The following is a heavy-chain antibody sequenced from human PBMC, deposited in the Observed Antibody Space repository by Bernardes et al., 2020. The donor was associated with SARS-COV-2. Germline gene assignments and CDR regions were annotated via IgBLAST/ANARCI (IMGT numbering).Heavy chain of an antibody. CDR3: ARLVYGVVVAASSPITYYYYMDV. V-gene: IGHV5-10-1*01. D-gene: IGHD2-15*01. CDR1: GYSFTSYW. Sequence: GESLKISCKGSGYSFTSYWISWVRQMPGKGLEWMGRIDPSDSYTNYSPSFQGHVTISADKSISTAYLQWSSLKASDTAMYYCARLVYGVVVAASSPITYYYYMDVWGKGTTVTVSS. CDR2: IDPSDSYT. J-gene: IGHJ6*03.